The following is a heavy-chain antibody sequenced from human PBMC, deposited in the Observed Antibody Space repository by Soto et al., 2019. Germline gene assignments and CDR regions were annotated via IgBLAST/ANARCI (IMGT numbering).Heavy chain of an antibody. CDR2: AYHNGLT. Sequence: PSETLSLTCAVSGDSVTSNVWGSWVLQPPGKRLEGIGAAYHNGLTDYNPSLKSRVTMAVDTSENECSVRVTSLTAADTAINYCAREAELPAESARFDYWCQGTLVTVSS. J-gene: IGHJ4*02. CDR3: AREAELPAESARFDY. V-gene: IGHV4-4*02. CDR1: GDSVTSNVW. D-gene: IGHD2-2*01.